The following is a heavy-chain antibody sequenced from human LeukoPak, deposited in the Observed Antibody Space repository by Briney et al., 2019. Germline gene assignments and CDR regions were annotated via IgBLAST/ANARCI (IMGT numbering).Heavy chain of an antibody. Sequence: GASVKVSCKASGGTFSSYAISWVRQAPGQGLEWMGRIIPILGIANYAQKFQGRVTITADISTSTAYMELSSLRSEDTAVYYCARERQQLGYYYYYYGMDVWGQGTTVTVSS. CDR2: IIPILGIA. V-gene: IGHV1-69*04. CDR1: GGTFSSYA. D-gene: IGHD6-13*01. CDR3: ARERQQLGYYYYYYGMDV. J-gene: IGHJ6*02.